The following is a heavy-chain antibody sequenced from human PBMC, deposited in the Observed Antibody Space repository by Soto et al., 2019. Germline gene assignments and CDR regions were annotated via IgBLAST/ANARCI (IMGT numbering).Heavy chain of an antibody. D-gene: IGHD2-21*02. CDR3: ARARREVTFDY. J-gene: IGHJ4*02. CDR1: GGSISSSSYS. Sequence: SETLSLTCIVSGGSISSSSYSWAWIRQPPGKGLEWIGTMYYGVNTYYNPSLESRVTISVDTPKNQFSLKLSSVTAADTAVYYCARARREVTFDYWGQGTLDTAPQ. CDR2: MYYGVNT. V-gene: IGHV4-39*07.